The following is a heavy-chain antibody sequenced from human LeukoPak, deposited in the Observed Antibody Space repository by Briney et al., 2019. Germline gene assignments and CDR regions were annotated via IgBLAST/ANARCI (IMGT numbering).Heavy chain of an antibody. CDR3: AKDAARRDIVVVPAAIIGQDFEYYFDY. V-gene: IGHV3-74*01. CDR1: GFTFSNYW. Sequence: GGSLRLSCAASGFTFSNYWMHWVRQAPGKGLVWVSRISSDESITSYADSVKGRFTISRDNAKNTLFLQMNSLRAEDTAVYYCAKDAARRDIVVVPAAIIGQDFEYYFDYWGQGTLVTVSS. D-gene: IGHD2-2*02. CDR2: ISSDESIT. J-gene: IGHJ4*02.